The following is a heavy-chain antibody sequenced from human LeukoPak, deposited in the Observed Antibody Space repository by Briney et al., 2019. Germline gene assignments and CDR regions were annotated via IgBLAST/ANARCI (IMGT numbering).Heavy chain of an antibody. CDR1: GGSFSGYY. D-gene: IGHD3-10*01. Sequence: TSETLSLTCAVYGGSFSGYYWSWIRQPPGKGLEWIGEINHSGSTNYNPSLKSRGTISVDTSKNQFSLKLSSVTAADTAVYYCARGYTMVRGVIIYPTGFDYWGQGTLVTVSS. V-gene: IGHV4-34*01. CDR2: INHSGST. J-gene: IGHJ4*02. CDR3: ARGYTMVRGVIIYPTGFDY.